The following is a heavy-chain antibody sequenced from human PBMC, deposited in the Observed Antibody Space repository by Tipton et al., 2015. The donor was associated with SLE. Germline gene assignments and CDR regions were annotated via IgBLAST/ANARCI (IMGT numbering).Heavy chain of an antibody. D-gene: IGHD3-16*01. CDR3: ARGQEDFGDGDSLYHYYMDV. CDR2: ISYDGSKK. J-gene: IGHJ6*03. Sequence: SLRLSCATSGFTFSAYWMTWVRQAPGKGLEWVALISYDGSKKYYTDSVKGRFIISRDNSKNTLYLQINSLRAEDTAVYYCARGQEDFGDGDSLYHYYMDVWGKGTTVTVSS. CDR1: GFTFSAYW. V-gene: IGHV3-30-3*01.